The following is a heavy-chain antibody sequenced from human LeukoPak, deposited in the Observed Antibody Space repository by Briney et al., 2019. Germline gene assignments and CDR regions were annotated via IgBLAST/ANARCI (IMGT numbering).Heavy chain of an antibody. CDR2: IYYSGDT. J-gene: IGHJ3*02. D-gene: IGHD6-19*01. Sequence: SETLSLTCTVSGGSVDSGSYYWGWIRQSPGKGLEWNGSIYYSGDTYYNPSLKSRVTISVDTSKNQFSLKLSSVTAADTAVYNGAREVKEAMAGKGVFVIWAQGTRATV. V-gene: IGHV4-39*07. CDR3: AREVKEAMAGKGVFVI. CDR1: GGSVDSGSYY.